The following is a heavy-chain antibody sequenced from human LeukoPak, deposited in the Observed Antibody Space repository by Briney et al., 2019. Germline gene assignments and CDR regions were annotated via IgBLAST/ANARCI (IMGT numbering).Heavy chain of an antibody. Sequence: PGGSLRLSCAASGFTFSIAWMSWVRQAPGKGLEWVGRIRSKTDGGTTDYAAPVKGRFTISRDDSKNTLYLQMNSLKNEDTAVYYCRGVPEAIYYYGMDVWGQGTTVTVSS. CDR3: RGVPEAIYYYGMDV. V-gene: IGHV3-15*01. D-gene: IGHD2-2*01. CDR2: IRSKTDGGTT. J-gene: IGHJ6*02. CDR1: GFTFSIAW.